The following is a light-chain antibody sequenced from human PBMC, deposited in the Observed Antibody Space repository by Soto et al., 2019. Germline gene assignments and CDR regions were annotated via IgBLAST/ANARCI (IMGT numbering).Light chain of an antibody. CDR3: QQYGSSTPLT. CDR1: QSVSSSY. Sequence: EIVLTQSPGTLSLSPGERATLSCRASQSVSSSYLAWYQQKPGQAPRLLIYGASSRATGIPDRFSGSGSGTDFTLTISRLEPVDFAVYYCQQYGSSTPLTFGGGTKVEIK. CDR2: GAS. J-gene: IGKJ4*01. V-gene: IGKV3-20*01.